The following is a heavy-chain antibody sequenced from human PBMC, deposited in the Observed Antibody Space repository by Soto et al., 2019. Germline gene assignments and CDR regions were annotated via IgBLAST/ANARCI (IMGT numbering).Heavy chain of an antibody. CDR2: INPSGRT. D-gene: IGHD1-1*01. V-gene: IGHV4-34*01. Sequence: SETLSLTCVVSGDSFRDYYWSWIRQSPGVGLEWIGEINPSGRTEYNPSLRGRVTLSVDTSKNQFSLTLSTMTAADTAVYYCARTRNRWFGSWGQGTLVTVSS. CDR1: GDSFRDYY. CDR3: ARTRNRWFGS. J-gene: IGHJ5*01.